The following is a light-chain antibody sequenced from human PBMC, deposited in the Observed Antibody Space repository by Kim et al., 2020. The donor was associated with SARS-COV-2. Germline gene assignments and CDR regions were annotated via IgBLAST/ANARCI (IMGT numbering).Light chain of an antibody. CDR1: KLGDKY. CDR3: QAWGTRTVV. J-gene: IGLJ2*01. CDR2: EDT. Sequence: SYELTQPPSVSVSPGQTASITCSGDKLGDKYAYWYQQKPGQSPVLVIYEDTKRPSGIPERFSASNSENTATLTISGTQAIDEADYYCQAWGTRTVVFGGGTKVTVL. V-gene: IGLV3-1*01.